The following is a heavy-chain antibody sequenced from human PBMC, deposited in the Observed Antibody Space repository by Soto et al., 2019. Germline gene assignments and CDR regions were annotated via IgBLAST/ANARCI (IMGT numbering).Heavy chain of an antibody. J-gene: IGHJ4*02. Sequence: EVQLLESGGGLVQPGGSLRLSCAASGFTFSSYAMSWVRQAPGKGLEWVSAISGSGGSTYYADSVKGRFTISRDNSKNTLYLQMNSLRAEDTAVYYCAKEVGWIQLWPPTRHFDYWGQGTLVTVSS. CDR2: ISGSGGST. D-gene: IGHD5-18*01. CDR1: GFTFSSYA. V-gene: IGHV3-23*01. CDR3: AKEVGWIQLWPPTRHFDY.